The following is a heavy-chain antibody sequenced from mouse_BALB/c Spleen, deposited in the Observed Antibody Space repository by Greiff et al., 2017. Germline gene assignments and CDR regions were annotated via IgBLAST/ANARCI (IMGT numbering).Heavy chain of an antibody. CDR1: GFTFSSYG. Sequence: EVQLQESGGGLVQPGGSLKLSCAASGFTFSSYGMSWVRQTPDKRLELVATINSNGGSTYYPDSVKGRFTISRDNAKNTLYLQMSSLKSEDTAMYYCARSYDYDGAWFAYWGQGTLVTVSA. CDR2: INSNGGST. J-gene: IGHJ3*01. D-gene: IGHD2-4*01. CDR3: ARSYDYDGAWFAY. V-gene: IGHV5-6-3*01.